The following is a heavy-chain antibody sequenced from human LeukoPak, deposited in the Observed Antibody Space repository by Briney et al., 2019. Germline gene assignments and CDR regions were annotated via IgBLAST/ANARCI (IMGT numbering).Heavy chain of an antibody. CDR1: GGSISSYY. CDR2: IYYSGST. J-gene: IGHJ3*02. V-gene: IGHV4-59*01. CDR3: ARVHYCSGGSCPDAFDI. D-gene: IGHD2-15*01. Sequence: SETLSRTCTVSGGSISSYYWSWIRQPPGKGLEWIGYIYYSGSTNYNPSLKSRVTISVDTSKNQFSLKLSSVTAADTAVYYCARVHYCSGGSCPDAFDIWGQGTMVTVSS.